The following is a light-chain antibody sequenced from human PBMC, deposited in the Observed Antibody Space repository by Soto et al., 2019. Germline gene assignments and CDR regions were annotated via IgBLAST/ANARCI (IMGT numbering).Light chain of an antibody. Sequence: QSVLTQPPSVSGAPGQSVTISCTGGSSNIGAGYDVHWYRQVPGTVPKLLIYGSTNRPSGVPDRFSASKSDTSASLAITGLQAEDEADYYCQSYDSSLTNSVFGGGTKVTV. V-gene: IGLV1-40*01. CDR3: QSYDSSLTNSV. CDR2: GST. CDR1: SSNIGAGYD. J-gene: IGLJ2*01.